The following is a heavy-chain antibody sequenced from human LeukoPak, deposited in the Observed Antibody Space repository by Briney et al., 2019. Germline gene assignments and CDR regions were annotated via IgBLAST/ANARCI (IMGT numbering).Heavy chain of an antibody. D-gene: IGHD3-22*01. CDR3: AKAPSPYYYDSSGYPDY. J-gene: IGHJ4*02. CDR1: GFTFDDYA. CDR2: ISWNSGSI. V-gene: IGHV3-9*01. Sequence: GGSLRLSCAASGFTFDDYAMHWVRQAPGKGLEWVSGISWNSGSIGYADSVKGRFTISRDNAKNSLYLQMNSLRAEDTALYYCAKAPSPYYYDSSGYPDYWGQGTLVTASS.